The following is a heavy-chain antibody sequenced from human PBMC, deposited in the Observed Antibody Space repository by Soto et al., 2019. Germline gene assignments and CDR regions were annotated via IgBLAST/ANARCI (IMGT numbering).Heavy chain of an antibody. J-gene: IGHJ3*02. D-gene: IGHD1-26*01. CDR1: GFTFSSYA. CDR2: ISDSGGHT. Sequence: EVQLLESGGGLVQPGGSLGLSCAASGFTFSSYAMSWVRQAPGKGLEWVSTISDSGGHTYYADSVQGRFTISRNNSKNTLYLQLNSLRAADSDVYYCARGTPYSGTYLVAFDIWGHGTMVTVSS. CDR3: ARGTPYSGTYLVAFDI. V-gene: IGHV3-23*01.